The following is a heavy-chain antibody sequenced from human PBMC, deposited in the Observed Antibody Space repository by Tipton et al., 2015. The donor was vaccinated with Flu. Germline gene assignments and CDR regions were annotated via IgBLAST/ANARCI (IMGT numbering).Heavy chain of an antibody. Sequence: GLVKPSETLSLTCTVSGGSISNYYWSWIRQTPGKGLEWIGYISKSGSADYNPSLKSRVTISVDTSKNQFSLKVSSVTAADTAVYYCARGGPFYYDSSGSFDYWGQGTLVTVSP. CDR3: ARGGPFYYDSSGSFDY. V-gene: IGHV4-59*01. J-gene: IGHJ4*02. D-gene: IGHD3-22*01. CDR2: ISKSGSA. CDR1: GGSISNYY.